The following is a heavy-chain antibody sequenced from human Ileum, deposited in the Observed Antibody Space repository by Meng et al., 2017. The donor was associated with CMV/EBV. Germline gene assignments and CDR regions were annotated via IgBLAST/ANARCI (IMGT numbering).Heavy chain of an antibody. CDR3: ARITTFGTGLHGMDV. V-gene: IGHV3-23*01. CDR1: GFTLSAFA. J-gene: IGHJ6*02. Sequence: GGSLRLSCAASGFTLSAFAMGWVRQAPGKGLEWVSSVYYGGTTHYADSVKGRFTISRDTSMDTLYLQLNNLRVEDTAVYYCARITTFGTGLHGMDVWGQGTTVTVSS. D-gene: IGHD3-3*01. CDR2: YYGGTT.